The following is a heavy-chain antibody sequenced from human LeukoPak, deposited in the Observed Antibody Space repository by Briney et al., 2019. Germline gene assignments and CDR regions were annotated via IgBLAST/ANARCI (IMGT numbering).Heavy chain of an antibody. CDR1: AASISSYY. Sequence: TPSETLSLTCTVSAASISSYYWSWIRQPPGKGLEWIGYIYYRGSTNYNPSLKSRVTISVDTSKNQFSLKLSSVTAADTAVYYCARRMGRYFDYWGQGTLVTVSS. CDR2: IYYRGST. D-gene: IGHD2-8*01. CDR3: ARRMGRYFDY. V-gene: IGHV4-59*08. J-gene: IGHJ4*02.